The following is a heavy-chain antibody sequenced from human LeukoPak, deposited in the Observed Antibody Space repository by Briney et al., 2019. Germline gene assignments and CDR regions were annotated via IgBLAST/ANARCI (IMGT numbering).Heavy chain of an antibody. CDR2: ISGSGGST. CDR1: GFTFTSYA. J-gene: IGHJ4*02. D-gene: IGHD3-10*02. Sequence: GGSLRLSCAASGFTFTSYAMSWVRQAPGKGLAWVSAISGSGGSTYYADSVKGRFTISSDNSKNTLYLQMNSLRAEDTAVYYCTRLSSRSSMGCWGQGTLVTVSS. CDR3: TRLSSRSSMGC. V-gene: IGHV3-23*01.